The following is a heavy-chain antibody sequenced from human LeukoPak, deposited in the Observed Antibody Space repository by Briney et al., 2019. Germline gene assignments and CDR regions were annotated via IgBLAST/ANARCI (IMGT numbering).Heavy chain of an antibody. CDR1: GYSFTSYW. V-gene: IGHV5-51*01. Sequence: GESLKISCKGSGYSFTSYWIGWVRQMPGKGLEWMGIIYPGDSDTRYSPSFQGQVTISADKSISTAYLQWSSLKASDTAMYYCARRGIHYYGSGSYRYYYYYMDVWGKGTTVTVSS. CDR2: IYPGDSDT. D-gene: IGHD3-10*01. CDR3: ARRGIHYYGSGSYRYYYYYMDV. J-gene: IGHJ6*03.